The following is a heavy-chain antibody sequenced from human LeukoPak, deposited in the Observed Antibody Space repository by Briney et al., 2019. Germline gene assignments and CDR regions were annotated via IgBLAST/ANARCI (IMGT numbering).Heavy chain of an antibody. CDR1: AFTFRSYA. CDR3: AKSETWLLLTLFDY. V-gene: IGHV3-23*01. Sequence: PGGSLRLSCAASAFTFRSYAMSWVRQAGGKGLEWVSAISGSGGSTYYADSVKGRVTISRDNSKNTLYLQMNSLRAEDTAVYYCAKSETWLLLTLFDYWGQGTLVTVSS. D-gene: IGHD3-22*01. CDR2: ISGSGGST. J-gene: IGHJ4*02.